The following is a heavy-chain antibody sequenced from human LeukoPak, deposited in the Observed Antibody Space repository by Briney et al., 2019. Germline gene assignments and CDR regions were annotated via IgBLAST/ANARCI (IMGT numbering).Heavy chain of an antibody. CDR3: ARKVGGALYFDY. V-gene: IGHV3-23*01. J-gene: IGHJ4*02. CDR2: ISGSGGST. D-gene: IGHD3-3*01. CDR1: GFTFSSYG. Sequence: GGTLRLSCAASGFTFSSYGMSWVRQAPGKGLEWVSAISGSGGSTYYADSVKGRFTISRDNSKNTLYLQMNSLRAEDTAVYYCARKVGGALYFDYWGQGTLVTVSS.